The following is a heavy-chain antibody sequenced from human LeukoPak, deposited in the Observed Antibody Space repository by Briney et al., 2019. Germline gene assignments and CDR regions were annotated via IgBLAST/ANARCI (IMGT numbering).Heavy chain of an antibody. D-gene: IGHD2-2*01. V-gene: IGHV3-53*01. CDR3: PNRWAVVPAALVPDDAFDI. CDR1: GFTVSSNY. Sequence: PGGSLRLSCAASGFTVSSNYMSWVRQAPGKGLEWVSVIYSGGSTYYADSVKGRFSISRDNSKNTLYLQMNSLTAEDTAVYYCPNRWAVVPAALVPDDAFDIWGQGTMVTVPS. CDR2: IYSGGST. J-gene: IGHJ3*02.